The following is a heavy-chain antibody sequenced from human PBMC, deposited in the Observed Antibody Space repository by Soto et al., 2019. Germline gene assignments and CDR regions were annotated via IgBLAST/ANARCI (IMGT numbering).Heavy chain of an antibody. J-gene: IGHJ1*01. CDR2: ISSEDNT. CDR1: GFIVNNIF. V-gene: IGHV3-66*01. D-gene: IGHD3-3*01. Sequence: EVQLMESGGGLVQPGGSLRLSCAASGFIVNNIFMTWVRQAPGKGLEWLSTISSEDNTYYEDSVKGRFTISRDSPKNTLYLHMNSLRADDTAVYHCARDRLGGSYDFSHGGQGALVTVSS. CDR3: ARDRLGGSYDFSH.